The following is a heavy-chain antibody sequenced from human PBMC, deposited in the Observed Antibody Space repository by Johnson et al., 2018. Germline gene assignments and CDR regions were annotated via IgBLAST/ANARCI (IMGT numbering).Heavy chain of an antibody. CDR3: AKEATAVTAYGYYLYMDV. D-gene: IGHD4-17*01. Sequence: VQLLESGGDLVQPGGSLRVSCAASGLTFANYAMTWVRQAPGKGLEWISGISDRGLTTYYADSVKGRFTISRDNSKNTLFLQMNSLRAEDTAVYFCAKEATAVTAYGYYLYMDVWGKGTTVTVSS. CDR1: GLTFANYA. J-gene: IGHJ6*03. CDR2: ISDRGLTT. V-gene: IGHV3-23*01.